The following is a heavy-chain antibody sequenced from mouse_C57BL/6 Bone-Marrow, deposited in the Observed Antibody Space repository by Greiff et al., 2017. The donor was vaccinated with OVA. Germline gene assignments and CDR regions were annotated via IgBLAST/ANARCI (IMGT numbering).Heavy chain of an antibody. Sequence: QVQLQQPGAELVKPGASVKLSCKASGYTFTSYWITWVKQRPGQGLEWIGDIYPGSGSTNYNEKFKSKATLTVDTSSSTAYMQLSSLTSEYSAVYYCARFITTVVAYYFDYWGQGTTLTVSS. J-gene: IGHJ2*01. CDR2: IYPGSGST. CDR1: GYTFTSYW. V-gene: IGHV1-55*01. D-gene: IGHD1-1*01. CDR3: ARFITTVVAYYFDY.